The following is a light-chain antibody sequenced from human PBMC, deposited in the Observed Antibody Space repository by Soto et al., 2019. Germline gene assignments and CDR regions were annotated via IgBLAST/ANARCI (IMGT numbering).Light chain of an antibody. V-gene: IGLV2-14*01. Sequence: QSALTQPASVSGSPVQSITISCTGTSSDVGGYNYVSWYQQHPGKAPKLMIYDVSNRPSGVSNRFSGSKSGNTASLTISGLQAEDEADYYRSSYTSSSTLRVFDGGTKLTVL. CDR3: SSYTSSSTLRV. J-gene: IGLJ2*01. CDR1: SSDVGGYNY. CDR2: DVS.